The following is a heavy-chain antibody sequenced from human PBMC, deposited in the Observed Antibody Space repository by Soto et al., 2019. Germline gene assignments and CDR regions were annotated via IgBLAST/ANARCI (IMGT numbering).Heavy chain of an antibody. V-gene: IGHV1-46*02. CDR3: ARGGHIAVVAASFDC. CDR1: GYTFNTYY. J-gene: IGHJ4*02. Sequence: QVQLVQSGAEVKKPGASVKVSRKPSGYTFNTYYLHWVRQAPGQALEWMGVIHPSGGGTTYAQKCVGRVTVTRDTSTPTVFMELSSLRSDETAGYYCARGGHIAVVAASFDCWRQGTLVTVSS. CDR2: IHPSGGGT. D-gene: IGHD2-21*02.